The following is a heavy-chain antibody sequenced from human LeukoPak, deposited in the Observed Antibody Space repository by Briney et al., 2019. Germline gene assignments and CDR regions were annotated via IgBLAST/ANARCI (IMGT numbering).Heavy chain of an antibody. CDR3: ARLTGTTGFDY. D-gene: IGHD1-1*01. V-gene: IGHV3-7*01. CDR1: GFPFSSYW. Sequence: PGGSLRLSCAASGFPFSSYWMSWVRQAPGKGREGVANIKQDGSDKYYVDSVKGRLTIARDNAKNSLYLQLNSLRADDTAVYYCARLTGTTGFDYWGQGTLVTVSS. J-gene: IGHJ4*02. CDR2: IKQDGSDK.